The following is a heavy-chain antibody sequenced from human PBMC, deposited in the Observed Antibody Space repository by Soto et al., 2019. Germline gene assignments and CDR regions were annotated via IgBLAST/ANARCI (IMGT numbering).Heavy chain of an antibody. J-gene: IGHJ3*02. V-gene: IGHV4-34*12. CDR1: GASLGGFN. Sequence: SETLSLTCAIYGASLGGFNWTWLRQAPGKGLEWIGELIHGGSTNYNPSLKGRVSFSLDTSKNQFSLHLMSVTAADTAVYYCARSPLGYDYVRQTWREVGDSFDIWGRGTLVT. D-gene: IGHD3-16*01. CDR3: ARSPLGYDYVRQTWREVGDSFDI. CDR2: LIHGGST.